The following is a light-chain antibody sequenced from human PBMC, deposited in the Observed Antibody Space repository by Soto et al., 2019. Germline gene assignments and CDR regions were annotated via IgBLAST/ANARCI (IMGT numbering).Light chain of an antibody. CDR1: QSVSSY. J-gene: IGKJ1*01. CDR3: QQRSNWPWT. V-gene: IGKV3-11*01. Sequence: EIVLTQSPATLSLSPGERATLSCRASQSVSSYLAWYQQKPGQAPRLLIYDASNRATGIPARFSGSGSGTDFTLTISSLEPEYFGVYYCQQRSNWPWTFGQGTKVEIK. CDR2: DAS.